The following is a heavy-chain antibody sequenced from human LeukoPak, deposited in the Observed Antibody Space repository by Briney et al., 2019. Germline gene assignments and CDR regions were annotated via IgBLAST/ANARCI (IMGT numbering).Heavy chain of an antibody. Sequence: GGSLRLSCAASGFTFSSYAMSWVRQAPGKGLEWVSAISGSGGSTYYADSVKGRFTISRDNSKNTLYLQMNSLRAEDTAVYYCAKDPHYDFWSGTRLDYWGQGTLVTVSS. CDR2: ISGSGGST. CDR3: AKDPHYDFWSGTRLDY. CDR1: GFTFSSYA. V-gene: IGHV3-23*01. D-gene: IGHD3-3*01. J-gene: IGHJ4*02.